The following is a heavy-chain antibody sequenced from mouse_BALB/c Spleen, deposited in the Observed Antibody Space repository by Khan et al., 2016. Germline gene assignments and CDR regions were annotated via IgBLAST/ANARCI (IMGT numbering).Heavy chain of an antibody. V-gene: IGHV1-80*01. D-gene: IGHD2-14*01. CDR3: AGGTPLVY. J-gene: IGHJ3*01. CDR2: IYPGDGDT. Sequence: QVQLQQAGAELVRPGSSVKISCRASGYAFSSYWMNWVKQRPGQGLEWIGQIYPGDGDTHYNGKFKGKATLTADKSSSTAYMQLSRLTSGDSAVYWCAGGTPLVYWGQGTLVTVSA. CDR1: GYAFSSYW.